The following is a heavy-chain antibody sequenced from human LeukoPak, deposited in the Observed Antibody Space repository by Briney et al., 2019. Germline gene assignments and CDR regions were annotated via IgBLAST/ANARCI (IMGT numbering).Heavy chain of an antibody. Sequence: GASVKLSCKASGGTFSGYAISWVRQAPGQGIEWMGGLIPLFGTTNCTRRFQGRITISTDESTTTAYMELSGLTFEDTSVYYCAGGDPFNYYMDVWGRGTTVSV. V-gene: IGHV1-69*05. J-gene: IGHJ6*03. CDR3: AGGDPFNYYMDV. CDR2: LIPLFGTT. CDR1: GGTFSGYA. D-gene: IGHD4-17*01.